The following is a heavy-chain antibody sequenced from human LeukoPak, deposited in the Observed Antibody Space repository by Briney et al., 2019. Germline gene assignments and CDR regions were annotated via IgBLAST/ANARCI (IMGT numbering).Heavy chain of an antibody. CDR2: INPDSGDT. V-gene: IGHV1-2*02. CDR1: GYTFTGHY. Sequence: ASVNVSCKTSGYTFTGHYVHWVRQAPGQGLEWMGWINPDSGDTKYAQKFQGRVAVTRDTSINTVYMELTSLTSDDTAVYYCARERIVVVTLSDAIDIWGQGTMVTVST. D-gene: IGHD4-23*01. J-gene: IGHJ3*02. CDR3: ARERIVVVTLSDAIDI.